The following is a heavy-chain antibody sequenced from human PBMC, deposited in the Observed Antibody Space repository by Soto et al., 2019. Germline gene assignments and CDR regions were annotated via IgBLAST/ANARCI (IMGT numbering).Heavy chain of an antibody. D-gene: IGHD6-13*01. Sequence: GESLKISCKGSGYSFTSYWINWVRQMPGKGLEWMGIIYPGDSDTRYSPSFQGQVTISADKSISSAYLQWRSLKASDTAMYYCARHHGSPGSYFGMDVWGQGTTVTVSS. CDR3: ARHHGSPGSYFGMDV. V-gene: IGHV5-51*01. CDR2: IYPGDSDT. J-gene: IGHJ6*02. CDR1: GYSFTSYW.